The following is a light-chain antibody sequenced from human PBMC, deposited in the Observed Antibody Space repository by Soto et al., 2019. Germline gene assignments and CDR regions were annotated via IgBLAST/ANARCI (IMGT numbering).Light chain of an antibody. V-gene: IGKV1-5*03. Sequence: DNHMTQSPSTLSASVGDRVTITCRASQSISSWVAWYQQKPGKAPNLLTYKASSLRSGVPSRFSGSGSGTEFTLTISSLQPDDSATYYCQQYKSYPWTLGQGTKV. J-gene: IGKJ1*01. CDR2: KAS. CDR1: QSISSW. CDR3: QQYKSYPWT.